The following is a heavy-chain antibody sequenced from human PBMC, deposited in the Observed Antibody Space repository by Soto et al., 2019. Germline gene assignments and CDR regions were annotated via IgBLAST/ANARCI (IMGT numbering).Heavy chain of an antibody. J-gene: IGHJ6*02. Sequence: RGSLRLSCAASGFTFSSYGMHWVRQAPGKGLEWVAVISYDGSNKYYADSVKGRFTISRDNSKNTLYLQMNSLRAEDTAVYYRAKDHTQYSGYDWGDYYYGMDVWGQGTTVTVSS. CDR3: AKDHTQYSGYDWGDYYYGMDV. D-gene: IGHD5-12*01. V-gene: IGHV3-30*18. CDR2: ISYDGSNK. CDR1: GFTFSSYG.